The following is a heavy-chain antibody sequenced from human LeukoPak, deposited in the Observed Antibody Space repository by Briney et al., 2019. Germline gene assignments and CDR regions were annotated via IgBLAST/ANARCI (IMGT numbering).Heavy chain of an antibody. V-gene: IGHV4-39*02. D-gene: IGHD2-8*01. CDR1: GGSIRSSSYY. Sequence: SETLSLTCTVSGGSIRSSSYYWGWIRQPPGKGLEWIGSIYYSGSTYYNASLKSRGTISVDTSKNQFCLKLNSVTAADTAVYFCARDDLVYGVHYGMDVWGQGTTVTVSS. CDR3: ARDDLVYGVHYGMDV. J-gene: IGHJ6*02. CDR2: IYYSGST.